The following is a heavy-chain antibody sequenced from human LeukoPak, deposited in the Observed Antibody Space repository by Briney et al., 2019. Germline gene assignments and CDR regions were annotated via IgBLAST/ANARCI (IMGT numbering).Heavy chain of an antibody. J-gene: IGHJ4*02. CDR2: ISGSGGST. D-gene: IGHD3-3*01. CDR3: AKDAEPYYDFWSGYSPNFDY. Sequence: GGSLRLSCAASGFTFSSYAMSWVRQAPGKGLEWVSAISGSGGSTNYADSVKGRFTISRDNSKNTLYLQMNSLRAEDTAVYYCAKDAEPYYDFWSGYSPNFDYWGQGTLVTVSS. V-gene: IGHV3-23*01. CDR1: GFTFSSYA.